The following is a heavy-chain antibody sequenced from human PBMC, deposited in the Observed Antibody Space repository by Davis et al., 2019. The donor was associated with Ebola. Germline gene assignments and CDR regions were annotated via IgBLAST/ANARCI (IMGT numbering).Heavy chain of an antibody. D-gene: IGHD1-26*01. CDR2: ISTSNGNT. CDR3: ARTSIVGTTTTASDI. CDR1: GYTFTSYG. J-gene: IGHJ3*02. V-gene: IGHV1-18*04. Sequence: ASVKVSCKASGYTFTSYGISWVRQAPGQGLEWMGWISTSNGNTLYSQRFQGRVTMTTDTSTGTAYMELRSLRSDDTAVYFCARTSIVGTTTTASDIWGQGTKVTVSS.